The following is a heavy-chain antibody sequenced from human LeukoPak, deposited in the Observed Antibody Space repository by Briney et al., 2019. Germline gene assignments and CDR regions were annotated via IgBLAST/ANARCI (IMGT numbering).Heavy chain of an antibody. CDR2: ISGSGGST. Sequence: AGGSLRLSCAASGFTFSSYAMSWVRQAPGKGLEWVSAISGSGGSTYYADSVKGRFTISRDNSKNTLYLQMNSLRAEDTAVYYCAKGWGITGTTYFDLWGRGALVTVSS. V-gene: IGHV3-23*01. J-gene: IGHJ2*01. CDR1: GFTFSSYA. D-gene: IGHD1-20*01. CDR3: AKGWGITGTTYFDL.